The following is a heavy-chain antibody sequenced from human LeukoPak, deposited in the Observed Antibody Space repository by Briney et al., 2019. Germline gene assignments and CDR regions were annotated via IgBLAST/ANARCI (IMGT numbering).Heavy chain of an antibody. Sequence: SETLSLTCTVSGGSISSYYWSWIRQPAGKGLEWIGRIYTSGSTNYNPSLKSRVTMSVDTSKNQFSLKLSSVTAADTAVYYCARNPCSGGSCYHFDYWGQGTLVTVSS. CDR1: GGSISSYY. CDR2: IYTSGST. J-gene: IGHJ4*02. D-gene: IGHD2-15*01. CDR3: ARNPCSGGSCYHFDY. V-gene: IGHV4-4*07.